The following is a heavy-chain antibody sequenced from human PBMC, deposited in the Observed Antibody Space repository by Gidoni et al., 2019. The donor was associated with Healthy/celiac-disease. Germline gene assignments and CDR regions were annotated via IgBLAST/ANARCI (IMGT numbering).Heavy chain of an antibody. J-gene: IGHJ4*02. V-gene: IGHV3-23*01. Sequence: EVQLLESGGGLVQPGGSLRLSCEASGFTFSSYAMSWVRQAPGKGLEWVSAISGSGGSTYYADSVKGRFTISRDNSKNTLYLQMNSLRAEDTAVYYCAKKGKVYGDSFDYWGQGTLVTVSS. CDR1: GFTFSSYA. D-gene: IGHD4-17*01. CDR3: AKKGKVYGDSFDY. CDR2: ISGSGGST.